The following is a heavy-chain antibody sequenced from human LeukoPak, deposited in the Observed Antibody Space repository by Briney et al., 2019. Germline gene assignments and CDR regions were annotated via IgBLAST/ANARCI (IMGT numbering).Heavy chain of an antibody. CDR1: GYTFTGYY. J-gene: IGHJ4*02. CDR3: ARQRPVGSSYGHSIDY. V-gene: IGHV1-2*02. Sequence: GASVKVSCKASGYTFTGYYMHWVRQAPGQGLEWMGWINPNSGGTNYAQKFQGRVTMTRDTSISTAYMELSRLRSDDTAVYYCARQRPVGSSYGHSIDYWGQGTLVTVSS. D-gene: IGHD5-18*01. CDR2: INPNSGGT.